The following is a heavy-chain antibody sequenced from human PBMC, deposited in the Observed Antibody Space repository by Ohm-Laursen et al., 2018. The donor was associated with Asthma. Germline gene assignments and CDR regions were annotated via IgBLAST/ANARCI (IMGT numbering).Heavy chain of an antibody. D-gene: IGHD3-10*01. CDR1: GFTFSSYG. Sequence: SLRLSCAASGFTFSSYGMHGVRQAPGKGLEWVAVISYDGSNKYYADSVQGRFTISRDNSKNTLYLQMNSLRAEDAAVYYCARASRGGYYYYGMDVWGQGTTVTVSS. V-gene: IGHV3-30*03. J-gene: IGHJ6*02. CDR2: ISYDGSNK. CDR3: ARASRGGYYYYGMDV.